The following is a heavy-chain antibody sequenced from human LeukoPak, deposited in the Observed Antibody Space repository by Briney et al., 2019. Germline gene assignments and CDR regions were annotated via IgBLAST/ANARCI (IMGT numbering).Heavy chain of an antibody. CDR2: FDPEDGET. J-gene: IGHJ5*02. Sequence: ASVKVSCKVSGYTLTELSMHWVRQAPGKGLEWMGGFDPEDGETIYAQKFQGRVTTTEDTSTDTAYMELSSLRSEDTAVYYCATDFGATDIVVVPAAWGQGTLVTASP. CDR3: ATDFGATDIVVVPAA. D-gene: IGHD2-2*01. V-gene: IGHV1-24*01. CDR1: GYTLTELS.